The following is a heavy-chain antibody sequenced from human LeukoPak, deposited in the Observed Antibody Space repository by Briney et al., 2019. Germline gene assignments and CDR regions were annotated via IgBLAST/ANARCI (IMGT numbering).Heavy chain of an antibody. CDR3: ARSFVFETYYYDSSGYYYVSSPQSVGY. V-gene: IGHV3-11*01. CDR2: ISSSGSTI. Sequence: GGSLRLSCAASGFTFSDYYMSWIRQAPGKGLEWVSYISSSGSTIYYAGPVKGRFPISRDHAKNSLYLQMNSLRAEDTAVYYCARSFVFETYYYDSSGYYYVSSPQSVGYWGQGTLVTVSS. J-gene: IGHJ4*02. D-gene: IGHD3-22*01. CDR1: GFTFSDYY.